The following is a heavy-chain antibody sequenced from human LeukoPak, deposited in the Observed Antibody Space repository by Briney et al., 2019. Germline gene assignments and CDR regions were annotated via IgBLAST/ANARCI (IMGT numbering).Heavy chain of an antibody. CDR1: GYTFTSYG. J-gene: IGHJ5*02. CDR3: ARDGSDIVVVPAAIGDNWFDP. CDR2: ISAYNGNT. Sequence: ASVKVSCKASGYTFTSYGISWVRQAPGQGLEWMGWISAYNGNTNYAQKLQGRVTMTTDTSTNTAYMELRSLRSDDTAVYYCARDGSDIVVVPAAIGDNWFDPWGQGTLVTVSS. V-gene: IGHV1-18*01. D-gene: IGHD2-2*02.